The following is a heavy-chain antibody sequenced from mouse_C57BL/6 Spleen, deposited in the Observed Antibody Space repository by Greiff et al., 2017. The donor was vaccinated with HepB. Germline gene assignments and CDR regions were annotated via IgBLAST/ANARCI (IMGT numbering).Heavy chain of an antibody. CDR3: ARYPDDYDRADYFDY. D-gene: IGHD2-4*01. V-gene: IGHV14-3*01. J-gene: IGHJ2*01. CDR2: IDPANGNT. CDR1: GFNIKNTY. Sequence: EVQLQESVAELVRPGASVKLSCTASGFNIKNTYMHWVKQRPEQGLEWIGRIDPANGNTKYAPKFQGKATITADTSSNTAYLQLSSLTSEDTAIYYCARYPDDYDRADYFDYWGQGTTLTVSS.